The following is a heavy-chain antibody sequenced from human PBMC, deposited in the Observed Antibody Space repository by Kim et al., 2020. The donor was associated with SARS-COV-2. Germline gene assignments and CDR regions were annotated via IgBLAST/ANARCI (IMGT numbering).Heavy chain of an antibody. CDR3: ARETQQLGFDY. J-gene: IGHJ4*02. V-gene: IGHV1-2*02. CDR2: T. Sequence: TNYAQKFQGRVTMTRDTSISTAYMELSSLRSEDTAVYYCARETQQLGFDYWGQGTLVTVSS. D-gene: IGHD6-13*01.